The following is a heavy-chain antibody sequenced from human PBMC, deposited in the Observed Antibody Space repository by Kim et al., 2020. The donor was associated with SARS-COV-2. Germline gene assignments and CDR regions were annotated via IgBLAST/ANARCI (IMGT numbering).Heavy chain of an antibody. CDR2: INPNSGGT. CDR1: GYTFTGYY. D-gene: IGHD3-10*01. CDR3: ARSYYGSGSQNDAFDI. Sequence: ASVKVSCKASGYTFTGYYMHWVRQAPGQGLEWMGWINPNSGGTNYAQKFQGWVTMTRDTSISTAYMELSRLRSDDTAVYYCARSYYGSGSQNDAFDIWGQGIMVTVSS. V-gene: IGHV1-2*04. J-gene: IGHJ3*02.